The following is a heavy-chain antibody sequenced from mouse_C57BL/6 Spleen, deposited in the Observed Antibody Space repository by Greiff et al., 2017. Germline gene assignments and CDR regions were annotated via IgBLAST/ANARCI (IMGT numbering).Heavy chain of an antibody. Sequence: EVQLQQSGPELVKPGASVKIPCKASGYTFTDYNMDWVKQSHGKSLEWIGDINPNNGGTIYNQKFKGKATLTVDKSSSTAYMELRSLTSEDTAVYYCARPYYGSSRGYFDVWGTGTTVTVSS. D-gene: IGHD1-1*01. CDR2: INPNNGGT. V-gene: IGHV1-18*01. J-gene: IGHJ1*03. CDR3: ARPYYGSSRGYFDV. CDR1: GYTFTDYN.